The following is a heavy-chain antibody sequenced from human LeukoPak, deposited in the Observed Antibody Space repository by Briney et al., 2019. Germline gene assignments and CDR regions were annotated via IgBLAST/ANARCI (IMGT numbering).Heavy chain of an antibody. CDR1: GFTFSSDW. V-gene: IGHV3-74*01. D-gene: IGHD1-26*01. Sequence: PGGSLRLSCAASGFTFSSDWMHWVRQAPGQGLVWVSRINPAGSSTNYAGSVKGRFTISRDNAMNTLYLHLNSLRAEDTAVYYCARGVRGSYGTDLWGQGTLVTVSS. J-gene: IGHJ5*02. CDR2: INPAGSST. CDR3: ARGVRGSYGTDL.